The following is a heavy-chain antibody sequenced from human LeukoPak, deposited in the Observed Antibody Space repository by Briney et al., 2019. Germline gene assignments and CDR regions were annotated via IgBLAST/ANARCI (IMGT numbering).Heavy chain of an antibody. CDR3: AREMSCSSTSCYLGYYYYGMDV. Sequence: PSETLSLTCTVAGGSLSSYYWSWIRQPPGKGLEWIGYIDYSGSTNDNPSLKSRVTISVDTSKNQFSLKLSSVTAADTAVYYCAREMSCSSTSCYLGYYYYGMDVWGQGTTVTVSS. V-gene: IGHV4-59*01. CDR1: GGSLSSYY. CDR2: IDYSGST. D-gene: IGHD2-2*01. J-gene: IGHJ6*02.